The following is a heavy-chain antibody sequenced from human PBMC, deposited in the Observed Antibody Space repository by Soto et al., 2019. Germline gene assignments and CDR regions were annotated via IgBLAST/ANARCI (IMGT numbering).Heavy chain of an antibody. J-gene: IGHJ3*02. CDR1: GFTFSDYY. CDR2: ISSSGSTI. Sequence: GGSLRLSCAASGFTFSDYYMSWIRQAPGKGLEWVSYISSSGSTIYYADSVKGRFTISRDNAKNSLYLQMNSLRAEDTAVYYCVTDPPRGKSYCGGDCYSDAFDIWGQGTMVTVSS. V-gene: IGHV3-11*01. D-gene: IGHD2-21*02. CDR3: VTDPPRGKSYCGGDCYSDAFDI.